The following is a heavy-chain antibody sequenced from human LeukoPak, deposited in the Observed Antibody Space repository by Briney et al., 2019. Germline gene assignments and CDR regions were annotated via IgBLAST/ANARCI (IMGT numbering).Heavy chain of an antibody. CDR1: GGSISSGGYY. CDR2: IYYSGST. CDR3: ARVIYGDYVFDY. V-gene: IGHV4-31*03. J-gene: IGHJ4*02. Sequence: SETLSLTCTVSGGSISSGGYYWSWIRQHPGKGLEWIGYIYYSGSTYYNPSLKSRVTISVDTPKNQFSLKLSSVTAADTAVYYCARVIYGDYVFDYWGQGTLVTVSS. D-gene: IGHD4-17*01.